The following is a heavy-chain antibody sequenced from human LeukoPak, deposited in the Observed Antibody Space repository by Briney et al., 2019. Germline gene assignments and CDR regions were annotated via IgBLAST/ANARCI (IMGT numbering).Heavy chain of an antibody. CDR2: ISGGGGST. V-gene: IGHV3-23*01. Sequence: PGGSLRLSCAASGFTFSSYAMSWVRQAPGKGLEWVSAISGGGGSTYYADSVKGRFTISRDNSKNTLYLQMNSLRAEDTAVYYCAKASRRIAAAGTVRYYYYMDVWGKGTTVTVSS. CDR1: GFTFSSYA. J-gene: IGHJ6*03. D-gene: IGHD6-13*01. CDR3: AKASRRIAAAGTVRYYYYMDV.